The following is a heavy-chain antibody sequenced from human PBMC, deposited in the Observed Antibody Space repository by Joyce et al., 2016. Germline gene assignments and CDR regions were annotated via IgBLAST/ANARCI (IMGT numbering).Heavy chain of an antibody. Sequence: QVTLKESGPTLVKPTQTPTLTCTFSGFSLSTSGVGVGWIRQPPGKALEWLALIYWDYDKGYSASLKSRLTITKDTSKNQVVLTMTNMDPVDTATYYCAHAPATDRYYGMDVWGQGTTVTVSS. D-gene: IGHD6-25*01. CDR1: GFSLSTSGVG. J-gene: IGHJ6*02. CDR3: AHAPATDRYYGMDV. V-gene: IGHV2-5*02. CDR2: IYWDYDK.